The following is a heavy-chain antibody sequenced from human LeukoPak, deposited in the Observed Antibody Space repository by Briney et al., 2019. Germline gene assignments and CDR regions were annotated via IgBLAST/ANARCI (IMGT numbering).Heavy chain of an antibody. CDR1: GYTLTELS. Sequence: GASVKVSCKVSGYTLTELSMHWVRQAPGKGLEWMGGFDPEDGETIYAQKFQGRVTMTEDTSTDTAYMELSSLRSEDTAVYYCARVDGPQPRYSYGPVASDYFDYWGQGTLVTVSS. CDR3: ARVDGPQPRYSYGPVASDYFDY. D-gene: IGHD5-18*01. V-gene: IGHV1-24*01. J-gene: IGHJ4*02. CDR2: FDPEDGET.